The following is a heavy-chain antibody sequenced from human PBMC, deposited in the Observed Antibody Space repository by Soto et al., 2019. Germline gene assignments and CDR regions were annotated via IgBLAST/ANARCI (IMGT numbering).Heavy chain of an antibody. J-gene: IGHJ3*02. CDR1: GYTFTSYN. CDR3: ARASSGYGFDAFAM. D-gene: IGHD5-12*01. V-gene: IGHV1-8*01. Sequence: ASVKVSCKASGYTFTSYNVNWARQATGQGLEWMGWMNPNSGNTGYAQKFQGRVTLTRNTSISTAYMEVSSLRSEDTAVYYCARASSGYGFDAFAMWGQGTMVTVSS. CDR2: MNPNSGNT.